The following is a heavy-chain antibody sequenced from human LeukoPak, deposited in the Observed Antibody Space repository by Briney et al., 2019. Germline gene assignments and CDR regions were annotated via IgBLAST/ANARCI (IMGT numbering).Heavy chain of an antibody. V-gene: IGHV3-7*01. CDR2: IKQDGSQT. CDR3: TRKGLPDY. Sequence: PGGSLRLSCEASGFTFSDYWMAWVRQAPGKGLEWMANIKQDGSQTYYVDSVKGRFTISRDNAKNSLYLQMNSLRAEDTALYYCTRKGLPDYWGQGTLVTVSS. J-gene: IGHJ4*02. CDR1: GFTFSDYW.